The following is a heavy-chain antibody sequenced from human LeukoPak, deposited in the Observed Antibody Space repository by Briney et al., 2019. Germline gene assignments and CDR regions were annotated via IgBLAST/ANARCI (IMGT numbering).Heavy chain of an antibody. V-gene: IGHV1-69*05. Sequence: CSVKVSCKAPGGTFISYAIRWVRQAPGQGREWMGGIIPIFGTANSAQKFQGRVTISTDDSTSTAYMELSSLRSEDTAVYYCASGSKLGWFDPWGQGTLVTVSS. J-gene: IGHJ5*02. CDR3: ASGSKLGWFDP. CDR1: GGTFISYA. D-gene: IGHD3-16*01. CDR2: IIPIFGTA.